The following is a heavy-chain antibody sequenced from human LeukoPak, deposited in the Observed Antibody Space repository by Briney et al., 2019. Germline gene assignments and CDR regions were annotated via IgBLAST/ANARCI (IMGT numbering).Heavy chain of an antibody. CDR1: GFSFSSSW. V-gene: IGHV3-7*03. D-gene: IGHD5-18*01. Sequence: GGSLRLSCAASGFSFSSSWMTWVRQAPGKGLEWVGNIDQDGSSKYYVDSVKGRFTISRDNAKNSLYLQMKSLRVEDTAVYYCAKEDSFFHYWGQGTLVTVSS. J-gene: IGHJ4*02. CDR2: IDQDGSSK. CDR3: AKEDSFFHY.